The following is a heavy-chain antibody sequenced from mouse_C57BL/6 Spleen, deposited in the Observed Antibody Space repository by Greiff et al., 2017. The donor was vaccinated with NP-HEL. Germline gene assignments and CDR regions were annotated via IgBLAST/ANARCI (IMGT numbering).Heavy chain of an antibody. CDR1: GYTFTDYY. J-gene: IGHJ4*01. Sequence: VQLQQSGPELVKPGASVKISCTASGYTFTDYYMNWVKQSHGKSLEWIGDINPNNGGISYNQKFKGKATLTVDKSSSTAYMELRSLTSDVSAVYYCAAIYDGYYDYYAMDYWGQGTSVTVSS. CDR2: INPNNGGI. CDR3: AAIYDGYYDYYAMDY. D-gene: IGHD2-3*01. V-gene: IGHV1-26*01.